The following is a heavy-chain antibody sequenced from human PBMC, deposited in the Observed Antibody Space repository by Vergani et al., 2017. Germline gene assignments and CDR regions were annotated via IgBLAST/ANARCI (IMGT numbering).Heavy chain of an antibody. CDR3: ARGLRDSSGYYYFDY. D-gene: IGHD3-22*01. J-gene: IGHJ4*02. CDR1: GFTFCSYA. CDR2: ISYDGSHK. V-gene: IGHV3-30-3*01. Sequence: QVQLVESGGGVVQPGRSLRLSCAASGFTFCSYAMHWVRPAPGTGLEWVAVISYDGSHKYYADSVKGRVTIARDNSKNTLYLQMNSLRAEDTAVYYCARGLRDSSGYYYFDYWGQGTLVTVSS.